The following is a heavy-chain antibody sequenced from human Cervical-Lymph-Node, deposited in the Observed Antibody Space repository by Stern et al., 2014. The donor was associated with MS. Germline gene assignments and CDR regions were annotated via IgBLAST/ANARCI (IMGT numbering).Heavy chain of an antibody. CDR1: GFSLSTTGMR. D-gene: IGHD6-19*01. J-gene: IGHJ4*02. Sequence: QITLKESGPALLRPTETLRLTCTFSGFSLSTTGMRVIWIPQPPGKALEWLASIDWDSGNIYKTSLKTRLTVSQDTSKNHVLLTMTNVDPVDTATYYCARLGAVGGLDFWGQGTLVTVSS. CDR3: ARLGAVGGLDF. V-gene: IGHV2-70*04. CDR2: IDWDSGN.